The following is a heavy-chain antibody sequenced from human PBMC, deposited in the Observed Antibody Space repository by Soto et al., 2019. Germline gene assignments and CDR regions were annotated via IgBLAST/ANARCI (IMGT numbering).Heavy chain of an antibody. CDR1: GYTFTSYG. Sequence: ASVKVSCKASGYTFTSYGISWVRQAPGQGLEWMGWISAYNGNTNYAQKLQGRVTMTTDTSTSTAYMELRSLRSDDTAVYYCARDSGYSSGWYSEYYFDYRGQGTLVTVSS. CDR3: ARDSGYSSGWYSEYYFDY. J-gene: IGHJ4*02. CDR2: ISAYNGNT. V-gene: IGHV1-18*01. D-gene: IGHD6-19*01.